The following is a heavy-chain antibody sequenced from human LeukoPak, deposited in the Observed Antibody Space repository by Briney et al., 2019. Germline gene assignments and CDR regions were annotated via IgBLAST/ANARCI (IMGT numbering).Heavy chain of an antibody. CDR1: GFSFDNYG. CDR2: LRYDGSDE. J-gene: IGHJ3*01. Sequence: GGSLRLSCGVSGFSFDNYGMYWVRQSPGKGLEWVAFLRYDGSDEQYADSVKGRFTISRDNSQDTLFLQMNSLRPDDTAVYYCAKAYSRWALTLTNDAFDFWGQGIMVRVSS. V-gene: IGHV3-30*02. CDR3: AKAYSRWALTLTNDAFDF. D-gene: IGHD3-22*01.